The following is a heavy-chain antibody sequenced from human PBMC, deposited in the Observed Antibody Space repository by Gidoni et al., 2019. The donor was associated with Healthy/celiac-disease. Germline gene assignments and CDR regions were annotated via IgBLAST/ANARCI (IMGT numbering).Heavy chain of an antibody. D-gene: IGHD3-22*01. J-gene: IGHJ3*02. V-gene: IGHV1-69*01. Sequence: QVQLVQSGAAVKKPGSSVKVSCKASGGPFSSYAISWVRQAPGQGLEWMGGIIPIFGTANYAQKFQGRVTITADESTSTAYMELSSLRSEDTAVYYCARSMRDYYDSSGYGGKGAFDIWGQGTMVTVSS. CDR3: ARSMRDYYDSSGYGGKGAFDI. CDR2: IIPIFGTA. CDR1: GGPFSSYA.